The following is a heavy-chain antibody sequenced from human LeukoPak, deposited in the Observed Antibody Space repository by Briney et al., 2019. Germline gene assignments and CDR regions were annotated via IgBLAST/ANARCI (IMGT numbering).Heavy chain of an antibody. CDR1: GYTFTSYG. D-gene: IGHD3-16*01. CDR3: ARGLSGGRDC. J-gene: IGHJ4*02. Sequence: GASVKVSCTASGYTFTSYGISWVRRATGQGLEWMGWMNPNSGNTGYAQKFQGRVTMTRNTSISTAYMELSGLRSEDTAVYYCARGLSGGRDCWGQGTLVTVSS. CDR2: MNPNSGNT. V-gene: IGHV1-8*02.